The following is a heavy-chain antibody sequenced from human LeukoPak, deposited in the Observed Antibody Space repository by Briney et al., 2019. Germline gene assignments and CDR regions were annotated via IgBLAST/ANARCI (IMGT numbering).Heavy chain of an antibody. Sequence: SETLSLTCTVSGGSISSYYWGWIRQPPGKGLEWIGSIYHSGSTYYNPSLKSRVTISVDTSKNQFSLKLSSVTAADTAVYYCARDGNYYDSSGYYYRRYFDYWGQGTLVTVSS. CDR1: GGSISSYY. CDR3: ARDGNYYDSSGYYYRRYFDY. J-gene: IGHJ4*02. V-gene: IGHV4-38-2*02. D-gene: IGHD3-22*01. CDR2: IYHSGST.